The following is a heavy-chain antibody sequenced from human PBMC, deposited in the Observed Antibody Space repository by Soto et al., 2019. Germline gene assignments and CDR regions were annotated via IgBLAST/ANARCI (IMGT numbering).Heavy chain of an antibody. D-gene: IGHD1-1*01. V-gene: IGHV3-23*01. Sequence: EVQLLESGGGLVQPGGSLRLSCAGSKFTFSSYAMSWVRQAPGKGLEWVSAINGSGGSTLYADSVKGRFTISRDNSKNTLYLQMNSLRAEDTAVYYCAKEDLERDDFDYWGQGTLVTVSS. CDR2: INGSGGST. CDR3: AKEDLERDDFDY. J-gene: IGHJ4*02. CDR1: KFTFSSYA.